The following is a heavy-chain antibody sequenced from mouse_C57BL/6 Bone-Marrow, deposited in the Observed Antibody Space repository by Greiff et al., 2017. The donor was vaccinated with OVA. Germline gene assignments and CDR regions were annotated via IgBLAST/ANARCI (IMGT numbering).Heavy chain of an antibody. CDR2: ISNGCGCS. V-gene: IGHV5-12*01. Sequence: DVKLVESGGGLVQPGGSLKLSCAASGFTFSDYYMYWVRQTPENRLALVAYISNGCGCSYYPYTVKGRFTINRDNAKNNLNLQMSRLKSEDTAMEYCARHGRCDMDYGGQGTSVTVSS. CDR1: GFTFSDYY. CDR3: ARHGRCDMDY. J-gene: IGHJ4*01.